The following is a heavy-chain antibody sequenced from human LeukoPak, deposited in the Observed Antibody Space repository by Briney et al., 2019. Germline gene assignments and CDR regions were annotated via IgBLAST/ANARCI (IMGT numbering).Heavy chain of an antibody. D-gene: IGHD2-15*01. J-gene: IGHJ4*02. Sequence: ASVKVSCKASGHTFTSYYMHWVRQAPGQGLEWMGIINPSGGSTSYAQKFQSRVTMTRDTSTGTVYMELSSLRSEDTAVYYCARTQNGYCSGGSCYPFDYWGQGTLVTVSS. CDR1: GHTFTSYY. CDR2: INPSGGST. V-gene: IGHV1-46*01. CDR3: ARTQNGYCSGGSCYPFDY.